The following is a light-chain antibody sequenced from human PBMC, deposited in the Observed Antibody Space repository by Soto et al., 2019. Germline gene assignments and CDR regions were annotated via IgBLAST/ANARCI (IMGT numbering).Light chain of an antibody. J-gene: IGKJ5*01. CDR1: QSVSNNY. V-gene: IGKV3-20*01. CDR2: GAS. CDR3: QHYGSSLSIT. Sequence: ESVLTQSPRTLSLSPGERATLSCRASQSVSNNYLAWYQQKPGQAPRLLIYGASSRATGIPDRFSGSGSGTDFTLTISRLEPEDIAVYYCQHYGSSLSITFGQGTRLEIK.